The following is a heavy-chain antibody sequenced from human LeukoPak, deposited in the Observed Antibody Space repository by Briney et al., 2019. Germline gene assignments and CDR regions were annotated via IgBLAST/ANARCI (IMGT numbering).Heavy chain of an antibody. Sequence: ETLSLTCTVSGGSISSSSYYWGWIRQPPGKGLEWIGSIYYSGSTYYNPSLKSRVTISVDTSKNQFSLKLSSVTAADTAVYYCARVGGVQLWDYYFDYWGQGTLVTVSS. CDR3: ARVGGVQLWDYYFDY. D-gene: IGHD5-18*01. J-gene: IGHJ4*02. CDR1: GGSISSSSYY. CDR2: IYYSGST. V-gene: IGHV4-39*07.